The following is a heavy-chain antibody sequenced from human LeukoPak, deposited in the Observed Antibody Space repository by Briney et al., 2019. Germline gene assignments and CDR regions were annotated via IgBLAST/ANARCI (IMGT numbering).Heavy chain of an antibody. CDR1: GFTFDDYA. J-gene: IGHJ3*02. CDR2: ISWNSGSI. D-gene: IGHD5-24*01. CDR3: AKVGYTYAFDI. V-gene: IGHV3-9*03. Sequence: GRSLRLSCAASGFTFDDYAMHWVRQAPGKGLEWVSGISWNSGSIGCADSVKGRFTISRDNAKNSLYLQMNSLRAEDMALYYCAKVGYTYAFDICGQGTMVTVSS.